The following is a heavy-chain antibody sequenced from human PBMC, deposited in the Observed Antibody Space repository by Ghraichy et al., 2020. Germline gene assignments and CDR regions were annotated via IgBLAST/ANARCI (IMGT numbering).Heavy chain of an antibody. CDR1: GGSISINYW. Sequence: SETLSLTCAVSGGSISINYWWSWVRQPPGQGLEWIGYIDRSGYTTYNPSLKSRVTMSVDRSKNQFSLQLNSVTDADTAVYYCAKGDYVAFDIWGQGAIVTVSS. D-gene: IGHD4-17*01. V-gene: IGHV4-4*02. CDR2: IDRSGYT. J-gene: IGHJ3*02. CDR3: AKGDYVAFDI.